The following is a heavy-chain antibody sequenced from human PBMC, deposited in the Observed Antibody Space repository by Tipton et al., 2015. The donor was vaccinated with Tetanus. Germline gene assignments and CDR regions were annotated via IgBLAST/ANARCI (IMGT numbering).Heavy chain of an antibody. CDR1: GGSISSSSYY. D-gene: IGHD6-19*01. CDR3: ARNTVAGTVTFDY. Sequence: GLVKPSETLFLSCTVSGGSISSSSYYWGWIRQSPGKGLEWIGEINHSGSTNYNPSLKSRVTISVDTSKNQFSLKLSSVTAADTAVYYCARNTVAGTVTFDYWGQGTLVTVSS. J-gene: IGHJ4*02. CDR2: INHSGST. V-gene: IGHV4-39*07.